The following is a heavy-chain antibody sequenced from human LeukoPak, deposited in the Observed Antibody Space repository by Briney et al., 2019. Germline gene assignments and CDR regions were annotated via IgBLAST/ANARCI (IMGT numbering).Heavy chain of an antibody. D-gene: IGHD2-15*01. J-gene: IGHJ4*02. CDR3: ARDRSPAYHFDY. CDR2: TYYRSKWYN. Sequence: SQTLSLTCTISGDSVSSNSAAWNWIRQSPSRGLEWLGRTYYRSKWYNDYAMSVKSRITISPYTSKNQFFLQLNSVTPEDTAVYYCARDRSPAYHFDYWGQGTLVTVSS. V-gene: IGHV6-1*01. CDR1: GDSVSSNSAA.